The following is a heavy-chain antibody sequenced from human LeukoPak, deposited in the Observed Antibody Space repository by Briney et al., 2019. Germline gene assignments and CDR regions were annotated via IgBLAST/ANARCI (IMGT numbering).Heavy chain of an antibody. CDR2: VSHSSSYI. D-gene: IGHD2-2*01. Sequence: GGSLRLSCAASGFTFSSYTMNWVRQAPGKGLEWVSSVSHSSSYIYYADSVKGRFTISRDNAKNSLYLQMNSLRAEDTAVYYCARDSEGYQLLKGFDYWGQGTLVTVS. J-gene: IGHJ4*02. CDR3: ARDSEGYQLLKGFDY. V-gene: IGHV3-21*01. CDR1: GFTFSSYT.